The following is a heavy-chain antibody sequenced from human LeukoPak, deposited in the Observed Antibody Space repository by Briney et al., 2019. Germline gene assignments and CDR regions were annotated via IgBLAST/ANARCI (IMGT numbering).Heavy chain of an antibody. V-gene: IGHV1-18*01. J-gene: IGHJ5*02. CDR1: GYIFSNYG. CDR2: ISGHSGNT. CDR3: ARDFAWGSGGAPIDDNWLDP. Sequence: GASVKVSCKASGYIFSNYGITWVRQAPGHGLEWMGWISGHSGNTNYAQKFQDRATMTTDTSTSTAYTELRSLRFDDTAVYYCARDFAWGSGGAPIDDNWLDPWGQGILVTVSS. D-gene: IGHD7-27*01.